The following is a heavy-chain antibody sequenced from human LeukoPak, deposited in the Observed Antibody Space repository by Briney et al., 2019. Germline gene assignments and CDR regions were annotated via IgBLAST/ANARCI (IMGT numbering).Heavy chain of an antibody. J-gene: IGHJ4*02. CDR3: AKSGGLEEGGGFDY. D-gene: IGHD1-1*01. CDR2: ISGRGGST. V-gene: IGHV3-23*01. CDR1: GFTFSSYA. Sequence: GGSLRLSCAASGFTFSSYAMSWVRQAPGKGLEWVSGISGRGGSTYYADSVKGRFTISRDNSKNTLYLQMNSLRAEDTAVYYCAKSGGLEEGGGFDYWGQGTLVTVSS.